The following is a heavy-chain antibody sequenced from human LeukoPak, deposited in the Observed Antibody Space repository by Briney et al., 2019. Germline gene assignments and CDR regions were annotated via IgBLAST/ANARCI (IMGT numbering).Heavy chain of an antibody. V-gene: IGHV3-53*01. J-gene: IGHJ4*02. CDR2: IYSGGSA. D-gene: IGHD5-18*01. CDR1: GFTVSSHY. Sequence: PGGSLKLSCAASGFTVSSHYMSWVRQAPGKGLEWVSLIYSGGSAYYAESVKGRFTISRDNSKNMLYLQMNSLRAEDTAVYYCATKRGYNYGLDCWGQGTLATVSS. CDR3: ATKRGYNYGLDC.